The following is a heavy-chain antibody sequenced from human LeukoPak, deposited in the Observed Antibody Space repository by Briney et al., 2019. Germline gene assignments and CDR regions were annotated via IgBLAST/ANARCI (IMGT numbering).Heavy chain of an antibody. Sequence: GASLRLCCAAYGFTFSYYVRGRGRQAPGKGLERVSVISGNGGRTYSADSVKGRFTISRDNSKNTVYLQMNSLRAEDTAVYYCARERAGIWDSFDYWGQGTLVTVSS. CDR3: ARERAGIWDSFDY. V-gene: IGHV3-23*01. CDR1: GFTFSYYV. D-gene: IGHD3-10*01. J-gene: IGHJ4*02. CDR2: ISGNGGRT.